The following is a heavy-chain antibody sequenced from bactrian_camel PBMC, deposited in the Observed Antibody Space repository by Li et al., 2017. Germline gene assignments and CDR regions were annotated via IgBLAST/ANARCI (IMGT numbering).Heavy chain of an antibody. D-gene: IGHD2*01. Sequence: VQLVESGGDSVQSGGSLRLSCSVSGYTYNCIGWFRQVPGQEREGIAVNNREGTSTYYSDPVKGRFTISRDNAKNTVYLQTNSLKSVDTALYYCAMQFRRYSGSLSGQDFGYWGQGTQVTVS. CDR2: NNREGTST. CDR1: GYTYNCI. J-gene: IGHJ6*01. CDR3: AMQFRRYSGSLSGQDFGY. V-gene: IGHV3S40*01.